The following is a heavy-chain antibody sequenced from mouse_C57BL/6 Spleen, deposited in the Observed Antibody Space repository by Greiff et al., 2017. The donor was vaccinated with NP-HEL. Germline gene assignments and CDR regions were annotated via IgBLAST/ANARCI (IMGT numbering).Heavy chain of an antibody. D-gene: IGHD2-2*01. Sequence: VQLQQSGPGLVKPSQSLSLTCSVTGYSITSGYYWNWIRQFPGNKLEWMGYISYDGSNNYNPSLKNRISLTRDTSKNQFFLKLNSVTTEDTATYYCASYGYDWWYFDVWGTGTTVTVSS. CDR1: GYSITSGYY. CDR2: ISYDGSN. J-gene: IGHJ1*03. CDR3: ASYGYDWWYFDV. V-gene: IGHV3-6*01.